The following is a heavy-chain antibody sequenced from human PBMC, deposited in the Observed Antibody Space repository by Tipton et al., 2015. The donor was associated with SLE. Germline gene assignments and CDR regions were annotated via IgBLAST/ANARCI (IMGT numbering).Heavy chain of an antibody. CDR3: ASEGDRQQLVAECFLH. J-gene: IGHJ1*01. V-gene: IGHV3-48*03. Sequence: SLRLSCSASGFPFSNHEMNWVRQPPGKGLEWVAHISYRGSTIYYADSVKGRFTISRDNAKKSLFLQMDSLRAEDTAVYYCASEGDRQQLVAECFLHWGQGTLVAVAS. D-gene: IGHD6-13*01. CDR1: GFPFSNHE. CDR2: ISYRGSTI.